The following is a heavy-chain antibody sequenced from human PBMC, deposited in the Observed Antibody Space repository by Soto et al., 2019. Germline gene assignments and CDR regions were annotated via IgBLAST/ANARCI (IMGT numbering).Heavy chain of an antibody. CDR3: AREGGYDSFQSPYFDY. J-gene: IGHJ4*02. CDR2: IYYSGST. V-gene: IGHV4-30-4*01. CDR1: GGSISSGGYY. D-gene: IGHD3-22*01. Sequence: SETLSLTCTVSGGSISSGGYYWSWIRQPPGKGLEWIGYIYYSGSTYYNPSLKSRVTISVDTSKNQFSLKLSSVTAADTAVYYCAREGGYDSFQSPYFDYWGQGTLVTVSS.